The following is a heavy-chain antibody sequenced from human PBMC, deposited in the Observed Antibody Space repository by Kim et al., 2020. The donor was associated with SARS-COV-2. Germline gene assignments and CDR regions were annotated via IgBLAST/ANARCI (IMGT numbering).Heavy chain of an antibody. D-gene: IGHD5-12*01. CDR3: ARAGGYSGLFDY. J-gene: IGHJ4*02. CDR2: IYYSGST. Sequence: SETLSLTCTVSGGSISSYYWSWIRQPPGKGLEWIGYIYYSGSTNYNPSLKSRVTISVDTSKNQFSLKLSSVTAADTAVYYCARAGGYSGLFDYWGQGTLVTVSS. CDR1: GGSISSYY. V-gene: IGHV4-59*13.